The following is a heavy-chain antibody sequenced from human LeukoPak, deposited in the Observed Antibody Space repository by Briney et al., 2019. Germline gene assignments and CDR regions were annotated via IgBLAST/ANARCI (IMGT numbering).Heavy chain of an antibody. CDR1: GGSISSSSYY. CDR2: IYYSGST. D-gene: IGHD6-13*01. Sequence: SETLSLTCTVSGGSISSSSYYWGWIRQPPGKGLEWIGSIYYSGSTYYNPSLKSRVTISVDASKNQFPLKLSSVTAADTAVYYCARDLIAAAGDNWFDPWGQGTLVTVSS. V-gene: IGHV4-39*06. CDR3: ARDLIAAAGDNWFDP. J-gene: IGHJ5*02.